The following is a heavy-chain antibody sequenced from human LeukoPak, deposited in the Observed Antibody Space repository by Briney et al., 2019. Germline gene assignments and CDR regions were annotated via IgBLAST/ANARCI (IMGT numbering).Heavy chain of an antibody. J-gene: IGHJ4*02. Sequence: GGSLRLSCAASGFTFSSYAMHWVRQAPGKGLEYVSAISSNGGSTYYANSVKGRFTISRDNSKNTLYLQMGSLRAEDMAVYYCARELRYFDWLLFDYWGQGTLVTVSS. CDR1: GFTFSSYA. CDR2: ISSNGGST. D-gene: IGHD3-9*01. CDR3: ARELRYFDWLLFDY. V-gene: IGHV3-64*01.